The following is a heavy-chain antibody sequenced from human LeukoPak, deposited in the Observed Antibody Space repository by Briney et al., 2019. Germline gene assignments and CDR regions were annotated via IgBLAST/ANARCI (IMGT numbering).Heavy chain of an antibody. CDR2: IYRKTDGGTT. CDR1: GITFNNAW. D-gene: IGHD3-22*01. J-gene: IGHJ4*02. Sequence: PGGPLRLPCVAPGITFNNAWMNWVRQAPGKGLEWVGRIYRKTDGGTTEHAAPVKGRFTISRDDSKSTLYLQMNSLKTEDTAVYYCTTGSNRYDSSDFDHWGQGTLVTVSS. V-gene: IGHV3-15*01. CDR3: TTGSNRYDSSDFDH.